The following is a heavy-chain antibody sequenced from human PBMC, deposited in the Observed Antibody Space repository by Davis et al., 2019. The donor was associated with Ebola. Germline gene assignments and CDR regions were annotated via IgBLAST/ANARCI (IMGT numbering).Heavy chain of an antibody. J-gene: IGHJ4*02. CDR2: TYYKSKWNN. Sequence: HSQTLSLTCGISGDSVSTNTAGWNWIRQSPSRGLEWLGRTYYKSKWNNDYAVSVKSRITVDLDTSKRQLSLQLDSVTPEDTGVYYCARGWLRSGFDSWGQGTLVTVS. D-gene: IGHD5-12*01. V-gene: IGHV6-1*01. CDR1: GDSVSTNTAG. CDR3: ARGWLRSGFDS.